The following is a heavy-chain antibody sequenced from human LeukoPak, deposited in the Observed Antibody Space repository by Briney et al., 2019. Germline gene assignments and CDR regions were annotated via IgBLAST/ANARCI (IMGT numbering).Heavy chain of an antibody. Sequence: ASVKVSCKASGYTFTSYGISWVRQAPGQRLEWMGWISAYNGNTNYAQKLQGRVTMTTDTSTSTAYMELRSLRSDDTAVYYCARDTGGPYYYYGMDVWGQGTTVTVSS. CDR3: ARDTGGPYYYYGMDV. J-gene: IGHJ6*02. CDR2: ISAYNGNT. CDR1: GYTFTSYG. V-gene: IGHV1-18*01. D-gene: IGHD2-8*02.